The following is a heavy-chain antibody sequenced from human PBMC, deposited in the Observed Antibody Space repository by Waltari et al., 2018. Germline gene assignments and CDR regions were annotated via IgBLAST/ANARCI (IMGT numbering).Heavy chain of an antibody. CDR3: ARAKGGYCSGGSCYGMDV. CDR1: GGSFSGYY. D-gene: IGHD2-15*01. CDR2: INHSGST. V-gene: IGHV4-34*01. Sequence: QVQLQQWGAGLLKPSETLSLTCAVYGGSFSGYYWSWIRQPPGKGLEWIGKINHSGSTNYNPSLKSRVTISVDTSKNQFSLKLSSVTAADTAVYYCARAKGGYCSGGSCYGMDVWGQGTTVTVSS. J-gene: IGHJ6*02.